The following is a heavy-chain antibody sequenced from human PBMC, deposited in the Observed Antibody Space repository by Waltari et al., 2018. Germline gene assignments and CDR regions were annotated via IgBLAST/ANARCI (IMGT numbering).Heavy chain of an antibody. D-gene: IGHD1-7*01. Sequence: QVQLQESGPGLVKPSETLSLTCTVSGGSISSYSWSWIRQPAGTGLEWIGRIYTSGSTNDNPDHKSRVTMSVDTSKNQFSLKLSSVTAADTAVYYCARGARLTGTTRWGQGTLVTVSS. CDR3: ARGARLTGTTR. J-gene: IGHJ4*02. CDR2: IYTSGST. CDR1: GGSISSYS. V-gene: IGHV4-4*07.